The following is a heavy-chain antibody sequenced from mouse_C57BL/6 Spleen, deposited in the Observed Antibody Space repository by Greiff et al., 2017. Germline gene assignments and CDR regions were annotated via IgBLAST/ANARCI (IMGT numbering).Heavy chain of an antibody. CDR2: IYPGSGST. Sequence: QVQLQQPGAELVKPGASVKMSCKASDYTFTSYWITWVKQRPGQGLEWIGDIYPGSGSTNYNEKFKSKATLTVDTSSSTAYMQLSSLTSEEAAVYYCARRFYYGSSLYFDVWGTGTTVTVSS. D-gene: IGHD1-1*01. J-gene: IGHJ1*03. V-gene: IGHV1-55*01. CDR1: DYTFTSYW. CDR3: ARRFYYGSSLYFDV.